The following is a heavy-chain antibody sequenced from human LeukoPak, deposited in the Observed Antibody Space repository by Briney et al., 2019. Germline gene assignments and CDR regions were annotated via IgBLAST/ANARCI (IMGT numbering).Heavy chain of an antibody. J-gene: IGHJ4*02. CDR3: ARSKGGYSYGYVDY. Sequence: SETPSLTCTVSGGSISSYYWSWIRQPPGKGLEWIGYIYYSGSTNYNPSLKSRVTISVDTSKNQFSLKLSSVTAADTAVCYCARSKGGYSYGYVDYWGQGTLVTVSS. CDR1: GGSISSYY. V-gene: IGHV4-59*08. D-gene: IGHD5-18*01. CDR2: IYYSGST.